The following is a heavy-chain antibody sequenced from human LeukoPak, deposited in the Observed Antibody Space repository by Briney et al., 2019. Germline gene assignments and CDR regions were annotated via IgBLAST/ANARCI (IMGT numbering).Heavy chain of an antibody. V-gene: IGHV5-51*01. Sequence: GESLKISCKGSGYSSTSYWIGWVRQMPGKGLEWMGIIYPGDSDTRYSPSFQGQVTISADKFINTAFLQWSSLKASDTAMYYCARRSGRGQLSFWWFDPWGQGTLVTVSS. CDR1: GYSSTSYW. CDR3: ARRSGRGQLSFWWFDP. J-gene: IGHJ5*02. D-gene: IGHD2-2*01. CDR2: IYPGDSDT.